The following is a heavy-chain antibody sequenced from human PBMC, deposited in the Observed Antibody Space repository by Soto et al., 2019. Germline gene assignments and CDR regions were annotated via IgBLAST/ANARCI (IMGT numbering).Heavy chain of an antibody. CDR3: ARVVRDIVVVPAATYGGYYYYGMDV. V-gene: IGHV4-59*01. CDR1: GGSISSYY. Sequence: LSLTCTVSGGSISSYYWSWIRQPPGKGLEWIGYIYYSGSTNYNPSLKSRVTISVDTSKNQFSLKLSSVTAADTAVYYCARVVRDIVVVPAATYGGYYYYGMDVWGQGTTVTVSS. CDR2: IYYSGST. J-gene: IGHJ6*02. D-gene: IGHD2-2*01.